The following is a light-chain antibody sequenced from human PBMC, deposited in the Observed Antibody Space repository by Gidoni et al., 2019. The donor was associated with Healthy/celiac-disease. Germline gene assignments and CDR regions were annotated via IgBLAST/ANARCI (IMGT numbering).Light chain of an antibody. CDR2: GAS. CDR3: QQYNTWPPIT. J-gene: IGKJ5*01. CDR1: QSVGSY. V-gene: IGKV3-15*01. Sequence: LVMTPSPATLSVSPGERATLSCRASQSVGSYLAWYQQKPGQAPRRLIYGASTRATGIPARFSGSGSATEFTLTISSLQSEDVAVYYCQQYNTWPPITFGQXTRVEIK.